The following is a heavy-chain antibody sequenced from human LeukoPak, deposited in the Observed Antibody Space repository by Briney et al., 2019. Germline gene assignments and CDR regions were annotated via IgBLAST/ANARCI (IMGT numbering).Heavy chain of an antibody. CDR1: GFTFSSYA. J-gene: IGHJ4*02. V-gene: IGHV3-23*01. CDR3: AKPARTDYADY. CDR2: ISGSGGRT. Sequence: GGSLRLSCTASGFTFSSYAMNWVRQAPGKGLKWVSGISGSGGRTYYTDSVKGRFTISRDNSKNTLYLQMNSLRAADTAVYYCAKPARTDYADYWGQGTLVTVSS. D-gene: IGHD1-14*01.